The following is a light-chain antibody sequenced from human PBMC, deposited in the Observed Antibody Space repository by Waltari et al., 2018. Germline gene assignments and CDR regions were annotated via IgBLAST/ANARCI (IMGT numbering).Light chain of an antibody. J-gene: IGKJ2*01. CDR3: QQYYSTPPT. CDR2: WAS. V-gene: IGKV4-1*01. CDR1: QNLLWSYNFKIY. Sequence: DVVMTQSLDSLAVSLGERATIHCTSNQNLLWSYNFKIYLTWYQQKPGQPPKLLIYWASTRESGVPDRFSGSGSGTNFTLTISGLQAEDVAVYYCQQYYSTPPTFGQGTKLKIK.